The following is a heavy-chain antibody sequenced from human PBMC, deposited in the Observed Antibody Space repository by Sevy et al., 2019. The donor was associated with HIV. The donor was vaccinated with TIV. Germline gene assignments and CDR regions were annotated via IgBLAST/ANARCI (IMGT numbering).Heavy chain of an antibody. V-gene: IGHV4-59*01. Sequence: GSLRLSCTVSGTSISGYYWSWIRQPPGKGLEWIGYIYYSGRSDHNPSLKSRVTISEDTSKNQFSLKLSSVTAADTAVYYCARAYSNYYYAMDVWGQGTTVTVSS. D-gene: IGHD4-4*01. J-gene: IGHJ6*02. CDR3: ARAYSNYYYAMDV. CDR1: GTSISGYY. CDR2: IYYSGRS.